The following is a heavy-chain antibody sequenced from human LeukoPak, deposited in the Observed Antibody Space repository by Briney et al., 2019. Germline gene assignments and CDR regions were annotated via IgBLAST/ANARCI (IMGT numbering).Heavy chain of an antibody. J-gene: IGHJ4*02. Sequence: PSETLSLTCSVSGASTSSGAYYWSWIRQAPGKGLEWIGYVFHSGSTYYNPSLRSRVTMSVDTSKNQFSLKLSSVTAADTAVYYCARVPVAAAGTLDYWGQGTLVTVSS. D-gene: IGHD6-13*01. CDR2: VFHSGST. CDR1: GASTSSGAYY. CDR3: ARVPVAAAGTLDY. V-gene: IGHV4-30-2*01.